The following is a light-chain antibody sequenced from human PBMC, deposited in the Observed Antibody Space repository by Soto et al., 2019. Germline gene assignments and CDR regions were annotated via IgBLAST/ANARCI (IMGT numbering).Light chain of an antibody. CDR1: QSVSSY. J-gene: IGKJ2*01. V-gene: IGKV3-11*01. CDR3: QQRRRMYT. Sequence: EIVLTQSPATLSLSPGERATLSCRASQSVSSYLAWYQQKPGQAPRLLIYDASNRATGIPARFSGSGSGTDFTLTISSLEPEDFAVYYCQQRRRMYTFGLGTKLEIK. CDR2: DAS.